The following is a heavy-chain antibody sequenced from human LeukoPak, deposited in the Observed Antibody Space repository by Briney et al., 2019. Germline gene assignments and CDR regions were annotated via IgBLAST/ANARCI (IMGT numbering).Heavy chain of an antibody. V-gene: IGHV3-74*01. CDR2: INSDGSST. J-gene: IGHJ6*03. CDR3: ASWGRYYYMDV. Sequence: GGSLRLSCAASGFTFSSYWMHWVPQAPGKGLVWVSRINSDGSSTSYADSVKGRFTISRDNAKNTLYLQMNSLRAEDTAVYYCASWGRYYYMDVWGKGTTVTVSS. CDR1: GFTFSSYW. D-gene: IGHD7-27*01.